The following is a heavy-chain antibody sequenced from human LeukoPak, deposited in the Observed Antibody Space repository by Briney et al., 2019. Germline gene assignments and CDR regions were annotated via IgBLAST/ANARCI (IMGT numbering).Heavy chain of an antibody. CDR3: ARVRDSSRPLYYYYMDV. J-gene: IGHJ6*03. CDR2: IIPIFGTA. Sequence: GASVKVSCKASGGTFSSYAISWVRQAPGQGLEWMGGIIPIFGTANYAQKFQGRVTITADESTSTAYMELSSLRSEDTAVYYCARVRDSSRPLYYYYMDVWGKGTTVTVSS. V-gene: IGHV1-69*13. CDR1: GGTFSSYA. D-gene: IGHD6-13*01.